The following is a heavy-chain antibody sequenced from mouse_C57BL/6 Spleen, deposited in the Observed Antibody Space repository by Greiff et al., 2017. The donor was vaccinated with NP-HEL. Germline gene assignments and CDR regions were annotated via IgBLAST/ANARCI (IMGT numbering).Heavy chain of an antibody. CDR2: ISSGGDYI. CDR1: GFTFSSYA. Sequence: EVKLEESGEGLVKPGGSLKLSCAASGFTFSSYAMSWVRQTPEKRLEWVAYISSGGDYIYYADTVKGRFTISRDNARNTLYLQMSSLKSEDTAMYYCTRVDQLGYYFDYWGQGTTRTVSS. V-gene: IGHV5-9-1*02. J-gene: IGHJ2*01. CDR3: TRVDQLGYYFDY. D-gene: IGHD4-1*02.